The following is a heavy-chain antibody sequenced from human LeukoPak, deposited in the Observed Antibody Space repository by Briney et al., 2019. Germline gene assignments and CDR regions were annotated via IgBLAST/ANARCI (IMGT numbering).Heavy chain of an antibody. Sequence: PGGSLRLSCAASGFNFGIYTMSWVRQAPGKGLEWVSTLNFDGSKTYYADSVKGRFVISRDNSKNTVSLQMTSLRAEDMAMYYCXXXXHCXSNCDYCGYMDVWGKGTTVAVS. D-gene: IGHD2-21*01. J-gene: IGHJ6*03. CDR2: LNFDGSKT. CDR3: XXXXHCXSNCDYCGYMDV. V-gene: IGHV3-23*01. CDR1: GFNFGIYT.